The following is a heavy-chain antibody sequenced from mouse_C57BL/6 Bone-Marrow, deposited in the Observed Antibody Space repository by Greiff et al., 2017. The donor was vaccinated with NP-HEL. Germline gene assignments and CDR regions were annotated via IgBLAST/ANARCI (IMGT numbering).Heavy chain of an antibody. J-gene: IGHJ3*01. V-gene: IGHV1-76*01. D-gene: IGHD2-5*01. CDR2: IYPGSGNT. CDR3: ARRGYSNPFAY. Sequence: QVQLKESGAELVRPGASVKLSCKASGYTFTDYYINWVKQRPGQGLEWIARIYPGSGNTYYNEKFKGKATLTAEKSSSTAYMQLSSLTSEDSAVYFCARRGYSNPFAYWGQGTLVTVSA. CDR1: GYTFTDYY.